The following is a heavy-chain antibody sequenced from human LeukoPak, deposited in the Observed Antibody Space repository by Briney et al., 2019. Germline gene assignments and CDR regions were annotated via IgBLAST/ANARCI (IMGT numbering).Heavy chain of an antibody. CDR2: INWNGGST. V-gene: IGHV3-20*04. CDR3: AREGYCSSTSCYTFDY. CDR1: GFTFDDYG. D-gene: IGHD2-2*02. J-gene: IGHJ4*02. Sequence: GGSLRLSCAASGFTFDDYGMSWVRQAPGKGLEWVSGINWNGGSTGYADSVKGRFTISRDNAKNSLYLQMNSLRAEDTALYYCAREGYCSSTSCYTFDYWGQGTLVTVSS.